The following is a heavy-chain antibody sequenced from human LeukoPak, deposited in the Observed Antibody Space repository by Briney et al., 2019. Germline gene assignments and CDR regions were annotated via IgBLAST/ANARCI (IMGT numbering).Heavy chain of an antibody. Sequence: GGSLRLSCAASGFTFSSYSMNWVRQAPGKGLEWVSYISSSSSTIYYADSVKDRFTISRDNAKNSLYLQMNSLRAEDTAVYYCARDGEDGVCDYWGQGTLVTVSS. CDR3: ARDGEDGVCDY. CDR2: ISSSSSTI. CDR1: GFTFSSYS. V-gene: IGHV3-48*01. J-gene: IGHJ4*02. D-gene: IGHD3-10*01.